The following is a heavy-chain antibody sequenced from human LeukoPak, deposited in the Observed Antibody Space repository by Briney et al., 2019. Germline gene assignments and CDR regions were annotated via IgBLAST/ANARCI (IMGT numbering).Heavy chain of an antibody. CDR1: GFNFNNYW. CDR2: VNEPGNGK. Sequence: PGGSLRLSCAASGFNFNNYWMSWVRQVAGNGLQWVGNVNEPGNGKQYVDSVKGRFTISRDNARNLLYLQMDDLRAEDTATYFCARDDVEGFFDHWGQGTLVTVSS. CDR3: ARDDVEGFFDH. V-gene: IGHV3-7*03. D-gene: IGHD5-24*01. J-gene: IGHJ4*02.